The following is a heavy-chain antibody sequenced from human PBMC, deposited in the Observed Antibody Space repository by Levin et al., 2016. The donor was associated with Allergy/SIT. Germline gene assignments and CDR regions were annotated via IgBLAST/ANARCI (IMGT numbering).Heavy chain of an antibody. CDR3: ARGRGNGRSIFPYFFDY. Sequence: GESLKISCAASGFTVSNNYMSWVRQAPGKGLECVSSINSGAGTYDAASVQGRFTISRDKSTNTLYLQMNSLRAEDTAVYFCARGRGNGRSIFPYFFDYWGQGALVNVSS. CDR2: INSGAGT. D-gene: IGHD2-8*01. V-gene: IGHV3-53*01. CDR1: GFTVSNNY. J-gene: IGHJ4*02.